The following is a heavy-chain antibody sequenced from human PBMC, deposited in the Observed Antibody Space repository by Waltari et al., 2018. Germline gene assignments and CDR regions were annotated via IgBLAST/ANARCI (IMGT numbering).Heavy chain of an antibody. J-gene: IGHJ4*02. D-gene: IGHD3-10*01. CDR3: ARPPRDYYGSGLHFDY. Sequence: QVQLVQSGAEVKKPGASVKVSCKASGYTFTGYYMPWVRQAPGQGLEWMGWINPNSGGTNYAQKFQGRVTMTRDTSISTAYMELSRLRSDDTAVYYCARPPRDYYGSGLHFDYWGQGTLVTVSS. V-gene: IGHV1-2*02. CDR2: INPNSGGT. CDR1: GYTFTGYY.